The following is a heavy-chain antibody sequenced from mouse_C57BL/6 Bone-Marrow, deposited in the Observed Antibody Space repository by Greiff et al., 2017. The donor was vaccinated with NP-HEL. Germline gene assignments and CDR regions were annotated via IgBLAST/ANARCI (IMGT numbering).Heavy chain of an antibody. V-gene: IGHV1-78*01. Sequence: AASVKISCKVSGYTFTDHTIHWMKQRPEQGLEWIGYIYPRDGSTKYNEKFKGKATLTADKSSSTAYMQLNSLTSEDSAVYFCARKPYGSSPYWYFDVWGTGTTVTVSS. CDR2: IYPRDGST. CDR3: ARKPYGSSPYWYFDV. J-gene: IGHJ1*03. CDR1: GYTFTDHT. D-gene: IGHD1-1*01.